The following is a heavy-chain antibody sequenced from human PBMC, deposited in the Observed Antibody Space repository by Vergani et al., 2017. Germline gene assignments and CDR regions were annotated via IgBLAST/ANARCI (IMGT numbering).Heavy chain of an antibody. V-gene: IGHV3-9*01. CDR2: ISWNSGSI. CDR1: GFTFDDYA. D-gene: IGHD1-26*01. Sequence: VQLVESGGGVVQPGRSLRLSCAASGFTFDDYAMHWVRQAPGKGLEWVSGISWNSGSIGYADSVKGRFTISRDNAKNSLYLQMNSLRAEDTALYYCARDHVVGAAADYWGQGTLVTVSS. CDR3: ARDHVVGAAADY. J-gene: IGHJ4*02.